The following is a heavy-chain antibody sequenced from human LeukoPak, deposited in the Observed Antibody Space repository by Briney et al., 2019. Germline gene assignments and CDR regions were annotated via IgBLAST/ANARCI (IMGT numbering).Heavy chain of an antibody. J-gene: IGHJ4*02. D-gene: IGHD1-20*01. Sequence: GGSLRLSCAASGFTFSSYAMSWVRQAPGKGLEWVGRIKSRGDGGTIDYAAPVKGRFTISRDDSRNTLFLQMNSLQTEDTAVYYCTSHLTAPGNYWGQGTLVTVSS. CDR2: IKSRGDGGTI. V-gene: IGHV3-15*01. CDR1: GFTFSSYA. CDR3: TSHLTAPGNY.